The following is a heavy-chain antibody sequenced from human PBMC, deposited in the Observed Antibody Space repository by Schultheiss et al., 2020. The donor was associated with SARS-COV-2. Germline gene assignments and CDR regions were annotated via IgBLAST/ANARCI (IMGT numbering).Heavy chain of an antibody. Sequence: SETLSLTCTVSGGSVSSSSYYWSWIRQPAGKGLEWIGRIYTSGSTNYNPSLKSRVTISVDTSKNQFSLKLSSVTAADTAVYYCARGGCSSTSCYSDAFDIWGQGTMVTVSS. CDR3: ARGGCSSTSCYSDAFDI. V-gene: IGHV4-61*10. CDR1: GGSVSSSSYY. D-gene: IGHD2-2*02. CDR2: IYTSGST. J-gene: IGHJ3*02.